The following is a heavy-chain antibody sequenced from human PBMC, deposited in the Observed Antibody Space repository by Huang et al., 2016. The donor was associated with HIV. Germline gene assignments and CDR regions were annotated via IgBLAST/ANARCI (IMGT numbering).Heavy chain of an antibody. CDR1: GVPISSGGFY. V-gene: IGHV4-30-4*08. CDR3: ARAPYDSRGYYF. D-gene: IGHD3-22*01. Sequence: QVRLQESGPGLVKPSQTLALTCTVSGVPISSGGFYWTWIRQPTGKGRGWVGYVYYDGSSHYNPSLKSRFIVSVDMSKNQFYLKLNSVTAADTAFYYCARAPYDSRGYYFWGRGTLVTVSS. J-gene: IGHJ4*02. CDR2: VYYDGSS.